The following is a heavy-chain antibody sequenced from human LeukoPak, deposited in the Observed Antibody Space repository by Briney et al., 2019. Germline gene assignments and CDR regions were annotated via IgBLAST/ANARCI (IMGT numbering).Heavy chain of an antibody. CDR1: GFTFSSYW. V-gene: IGHV3-7*01. J-gene: IGHJ6*02. CDR2: IKQDGSEK. Sequence: GGSLRLSCAASGFTFSSYWMSWVRQAPGKGLEWVANIKQDGSEKYYVDSVKGRFTISRDNAKNSLYLQMNSLRAEDTAVYYCARDSVSRYFDWFGRGYYGMDVWGQGTTVTVSS. D-gene: IGHD3-9*01. CDR3: ARDSVSRYFDWFGRGYYGMDV.